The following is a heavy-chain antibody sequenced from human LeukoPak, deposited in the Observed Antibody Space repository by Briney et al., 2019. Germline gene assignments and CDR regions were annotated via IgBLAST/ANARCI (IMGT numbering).Heavy chain of an antibody. J-gene: IGHJ6*02. CDR1: GGSFSGYY. CDR3: ARGARPYYYGMDV. V-gene: IGHV4-34*01. CDR2: INHSGST. Sequence: SETLSLTCAVYGGSFSGYYRSWIRQPPGKGLEWIGEINHSGSTNYNPSLKSRVTISVDTSKNQFSLKLSSVTAADTAVYYCARGARPYYYGMDVWGQGTTVTVSS.